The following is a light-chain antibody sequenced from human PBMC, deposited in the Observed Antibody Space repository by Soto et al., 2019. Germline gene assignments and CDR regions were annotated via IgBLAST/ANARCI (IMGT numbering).Light chain of an antibody. CDR2: GAS. V-gene: IGKV3-15*01. J-gene: IGKJ1*01. CDR3: QPSYSTPRT. Sequence: EIVMTQSPATLSVSPGERATLSCRASQSVSSNLAWYQQKPGQAPRLLVYGASTRATGIPARFSGSGSGTEFTLTISSLQPEDFETYYCQPSYSTPRTLGQGTKVDIK. CDR1: QSVSSN.